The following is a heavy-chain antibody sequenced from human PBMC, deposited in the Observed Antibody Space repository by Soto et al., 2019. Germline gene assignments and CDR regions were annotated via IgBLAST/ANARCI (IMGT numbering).Heavy chain of an antibody. Sequence: EVQLVESGGGLVQPGGSLRLSCAASGFTFSSYSMNWVRQAPGKGREWVSYISSSSSIIYYAASVEGLFTISRDNAKNSLYLQMNSLRDEATAVYYCARPEYSSSSYGMDVWGQGTTVTVSS. D-gene: IGHD6-6*01. V-gene: IGHV3-48*02. CDR2: ISSSSSII. CDR3: ARPEYSSSSYGMDV. CDR1: GFTFSSYS. J-gene: IGHJ6*02.